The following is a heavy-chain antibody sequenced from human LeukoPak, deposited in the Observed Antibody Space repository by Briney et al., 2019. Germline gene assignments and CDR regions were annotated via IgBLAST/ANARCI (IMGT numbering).Heavy chain of an antibody. J-gene: IGHJ4*02. CDR3: ARDPRLSTSSFFDY. D-gene: IGHD6-6*01. CDR2: IWYDGSNK. CDR1: GITFSNAW. V-gene: IGHV3-33*08. Sequence: GSLRLSCAASGITFSNAWMSWVRQAPGKGLEWGAVIWYDGSNKYYADSVKGRFTISRDNSKNTLYLQMNSLRAEDTAVYYCARDPRLSTSSFFDYWGQGTLVTVFS.